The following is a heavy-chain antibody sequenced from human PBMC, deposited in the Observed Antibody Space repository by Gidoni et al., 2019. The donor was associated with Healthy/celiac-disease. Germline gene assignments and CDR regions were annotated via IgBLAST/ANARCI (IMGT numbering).Heavy chain of an antibody. CDR2: FDPEDGET. D-gene: IGHD3-22*01. V-gene: IGHV1-24*01. CDR3: ATVWAPLSSGPPGHAFDI. J-gene: IGHJ3*02. CDR1: GYTLPELS. Sequence: QVQLVQSGAEVKKPGASVKVSCKVSGYTLPELSMHWVRQAPGKGLEWMGGFDPEDGETIYAQKFQGRVTMTEDTSTDTAYMELSSLRSEDTAVYYCATVWAPLSSGPPGHAFDIWGQGTMVTVSS.